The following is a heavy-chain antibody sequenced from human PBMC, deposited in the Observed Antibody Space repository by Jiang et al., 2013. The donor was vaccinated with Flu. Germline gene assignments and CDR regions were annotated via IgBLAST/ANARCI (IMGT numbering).Heavy chain of an antibody. CDR1: GFRFDDYA. J-gene: IGHJ4*02. CDR3: AKDISVAGVGLDY. Sequence: VASGFRFDDYAMHWVRQAPGKGLEWVSGITWNSGTLGYADSVRGRFTISRDNAKGSLFLQMDSLRAEDTAVYYCAKDISVAGVGLDYWGQGTLVTVSS. V-gene: IGHV3-9*01. D-gene: IGHD6-19*01. CDR2: ITWNSGTL.